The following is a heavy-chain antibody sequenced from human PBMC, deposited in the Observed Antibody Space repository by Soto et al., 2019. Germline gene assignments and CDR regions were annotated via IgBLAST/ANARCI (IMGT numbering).Heavy chain of an antibody. J-gene: IGHJ6*01. V-gene: IGHV3-33*03. Sequence: AASGVMSSQYCMHLCRLAPDKEQEWVAIIWYDGSNDYYVDSVKGRFTISRDNSKNTLSLQMNSLRAEDTAVYYFVFVLLRRPPIYTLFPVWAQ. CDR1: GVMSSQYC. CDR3: VFVLLRRPPIYTLFPV. D-gene: IGHD2-8*02. CDR2: IWYDGSND.